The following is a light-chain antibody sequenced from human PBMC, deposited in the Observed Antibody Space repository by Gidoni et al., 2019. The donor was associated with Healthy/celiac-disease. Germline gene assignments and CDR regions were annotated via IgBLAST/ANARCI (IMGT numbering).Light chain of an antibody. Sequence: SQSISSYLNWYQQKPGKAPKLLIYAASSLQSGVPSRFSGSGSGTDFTLNISSLQPEDFANYYCQQSYSTLFTFGPGTKVDIK. CDR3: QQSYSTLFT. V-gene: IGKV1-39*01. CDR2: AAS. CDR1: QSISSY. J-gene: IGKJ3*01.